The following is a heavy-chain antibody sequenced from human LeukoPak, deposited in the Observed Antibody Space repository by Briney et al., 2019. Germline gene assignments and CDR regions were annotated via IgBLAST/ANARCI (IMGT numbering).Heavy chain of an antibody. CDR2: FDPEDGET. D-gene: IGHD4-17*01. V-gene: IGHV1-24*01. CDR3: ASRSVVDGDYVPSDY. CDR1: GYTLTELS. J-gene: IGHJ4*02. Sequence: ASVKVSCKVSGYTLTELSMHWVRQAPGNGLEWMGGFDPEDGETIYAQKFQGRVTMTEDTSTDTAYMELSSLRSEDTAVYYCASRSVVDGDYVPSDYWGQGTLVTVSS.